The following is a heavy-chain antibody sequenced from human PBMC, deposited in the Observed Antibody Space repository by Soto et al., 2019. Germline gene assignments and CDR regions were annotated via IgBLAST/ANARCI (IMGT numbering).Heavy chain of an antibody. V-gene: IGHV1-18*01. CDR1: GYTFTSYG. CDR3: AREAVVAAITLYYYYYMDV. D-gene: IGHD5-12*01. Sequence: ASVKVSCKASGYTFTSYGISWVRQAPGQGLEWMGWISAYNGNTNYAQKLQGRVTMTTDTSTSTAYMELRSLRSDDTAVYYCAREAVVAAITLYYYYYMDVWGKGTTVTVSS. J-gene: IGHJ6*03. CDR2: ISAYNGNT.